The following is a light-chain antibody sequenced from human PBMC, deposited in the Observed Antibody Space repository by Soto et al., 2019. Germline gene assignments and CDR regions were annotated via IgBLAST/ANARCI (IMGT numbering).Light chain of an antibody. V-gene: IGLV2-11*01. J-gene: IGLJ2*01. CDR3: CSNAGSYEV. Sequence: QSALTQPRSVSGSPGQSVTISCTGTSSDVGGYNYVTWYQQHPGKAPKGMIYDVSERPSGVPDRFSGSKSGNTASLTISGVQADDEADSYCCSNAGSYEVFGGGTQLIVL. CDR1: SSDVGGYNY. CDR2: DVS.